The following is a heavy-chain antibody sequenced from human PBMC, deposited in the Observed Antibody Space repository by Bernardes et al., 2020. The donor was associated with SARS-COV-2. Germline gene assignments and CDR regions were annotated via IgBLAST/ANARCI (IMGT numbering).Heavy chain of an antibody. CDR1: GFTFSSYA. D-gene: IGHD3-22*01. CDR2: ISCSGSST. V-gene: IGHV3-23*01. J-gene: IGHJ4*02. Sequence: GGSLRLSCAASGFTFSSYAMSWVRQAPGKGLEWVSAISCSGSSTYYADSVKGRFTISRDNSKNTLYLQMNSLRAEDTAVYYCAKEQDYYDSSGYLDYWGQGTLVTVSS. CDR3: AKEQDYYDSSGYLDY.